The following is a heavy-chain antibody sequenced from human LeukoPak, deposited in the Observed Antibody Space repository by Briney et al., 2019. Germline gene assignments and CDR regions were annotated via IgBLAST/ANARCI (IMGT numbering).Heavy chain of an antibody. D-gene: IGHD2-21*01. CDR3: ARVGDQDAFDI. CDR1: GFTFINYA. CDR2: ISSSWGST. J-gene: IGHJ3*02. V-gene: IGHV3-64*01. Sequence: GGSLRLSCAASGFTFINYAMHGVRQAPGQVLEYVSAISSSWGSTYYANASKGRFTISRDNSKNTLYLPLGSLRTEDMAVYYCARVGDQDAFDIWGQGTVVTASS.